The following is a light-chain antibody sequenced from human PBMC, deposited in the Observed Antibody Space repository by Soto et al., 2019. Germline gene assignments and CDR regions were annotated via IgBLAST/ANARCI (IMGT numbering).Light chain of an antibody. CDR1: SIDVGGYNY. Sequence: QSALTQPASVSGSPEQSITISCTGTSIDVGGYNYVSWYQQHPGKAPKLMIYDVSNRPSGVSDRFSGSKSDNTASLTISGLRAEDEADYYCSSYRTSSTQVFGTGTRSPS. CDR2: DVS. CDR3: SSYRTSSTQV. V-gene: IGLV2-14*03. J-gene: IGLJ1*01.